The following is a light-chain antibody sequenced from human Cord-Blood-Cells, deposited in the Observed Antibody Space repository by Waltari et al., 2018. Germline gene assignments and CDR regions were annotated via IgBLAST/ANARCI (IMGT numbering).Light chain of an antibody. Sequence: QSVRTQPPSASGPPGQRATISRSGSSSHIGSNDVNWYQQLPGTAPKLLIYRNNPRPSGVPDRFSGSKSGTSASLAISGLRSEDEADYYCAAWDDSLSGWVFGGGTKLTVL. CDR2: RNN. CDR1: SSHIGSND. V-gene: IGLV1-47*01. J-gene: IGLJ3*02. CDR3: AAWDDSLSGWV.